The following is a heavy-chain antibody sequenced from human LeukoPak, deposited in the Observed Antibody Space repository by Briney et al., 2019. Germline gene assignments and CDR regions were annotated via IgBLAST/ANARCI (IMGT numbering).Heavy chain of an antibody. V-gene: IGHV3-21*01. CDR1: GFTFSSYS. CDR2: ISSSSSYI. J-gene: IGHJ4*02. CDR3: ARDRGLGTMVRGVIIYFDY. D-gene: IGHD3-10*01. Sequence: PGGSLRLSCAASGFTFSSYSMNWVRQAPGKGLEWVSSISSSSSYIYYADSVKGRFTISRDNAKNSLYLQMNSLRAEDTAVYYCARDRGLGTMVRGVIIYFDYWGQGTLVTVSS.